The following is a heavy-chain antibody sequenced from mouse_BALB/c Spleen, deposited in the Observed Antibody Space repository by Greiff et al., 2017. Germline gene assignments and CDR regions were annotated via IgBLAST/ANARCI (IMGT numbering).Heavy chain of an antibody. CDR1: GFSLTSYG. CDR3: AGYYDRLFAY. D-gene: IGHD1-1*01. V-gene: IGHV2-9*02. Sequence: VQLQESGPGLVAPSQSLSITCTVSGFSLTSYGVHWVRQPPGKGLEWLGVIWAGGSTNYNSALMSRLSISKDNSKSQVFLKMNSLQTDDTAMYDCAGYYDRLFAYWGQGTLVTVSA. J-gene: IGHJ3*01. CDR2: IWAGGST.